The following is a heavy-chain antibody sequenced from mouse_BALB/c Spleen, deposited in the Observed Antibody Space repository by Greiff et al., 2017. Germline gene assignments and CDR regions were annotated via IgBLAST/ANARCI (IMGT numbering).Heavy chain of an antibody. CDR2: IDPETGGT. Sequence: VKLMESGAELVRPGASVTLSCKASGYTFTDYEMHWVKQTSVHGLEWIGAIDPETGGTAYNQKFKGKATLTADKSSSTAYMELRSLTSEDSAVYYCTRTLQGGYAMDYWGQGTSVTVSS. J-gene: IGHJ4*01. CDR1: GYTFTDYE. V-gene: IGHV1-15*01. D-gene: IGHD1-1*01. CDR3: TRTLQGGYAMDY.